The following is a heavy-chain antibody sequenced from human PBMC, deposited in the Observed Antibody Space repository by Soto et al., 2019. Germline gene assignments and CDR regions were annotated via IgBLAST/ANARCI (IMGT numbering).Heavy chain of an antibody. Sequence: ASVKVSCKASGYTFTSYGISWVRQAPGQGLEWMGWISAYNGNTNYAQKLQGRVTMTTDTSTSTAYMELRSLRSGDTAVYYCARGQSNVLRYFDWLFTDAFDIWGQGTMVTVSS. D-gene: IGHD3-9*01. CDR3: ARGQSNVLRYFDWLFTDAFDI. CDR2: ISAYNGNT. CDR1: GYTFTSYG. V-gene: IGHV1-18*01. J-gene: IGHJ3*02.